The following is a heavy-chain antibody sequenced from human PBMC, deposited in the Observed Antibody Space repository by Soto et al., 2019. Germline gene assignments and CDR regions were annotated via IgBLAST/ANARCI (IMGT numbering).Heavy chain of an antibody. D-gene: IGHD3-16*02. J-gene: IGHJ4*02. CDR3: ARVMRDYVWGSYRYFYFDH. CDR2: ITTYDGNT. V-gene: IGHV1-18*01. CDR1: GYTFTNYG. Sequence: GASVKVSCKASGYTFTNYGSSWVRQAPGQGLEWLGWITTYDGNTDYARNLQGRVAMTTDTSTRTAYMELRSLRSDDTAMYYCARVMRDYVWGSYRYFYFDHWGQGALVTVSS.